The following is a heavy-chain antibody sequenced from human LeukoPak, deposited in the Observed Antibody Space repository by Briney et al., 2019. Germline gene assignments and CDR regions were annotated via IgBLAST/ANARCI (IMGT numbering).Heavy chain of an antibody. V-gene: IGHV1-69*13. D-gene: IGHD3-22*01. Sequence: ASVKVSCKASGGTFSSYAISWVRQTPGQGLEWMGGIIPIFGTANCAQKFQGRVTITADESTSTAYMELSSLRSEDTAVYYCARDLRYDSSGYDDYWGQGTLVTVSS. J-gene: IGHJ4*02. CDR2: IIPIFGTA. CDR1: GGTFSSYA. CDR3: ARDLRYDSSGYDDY.